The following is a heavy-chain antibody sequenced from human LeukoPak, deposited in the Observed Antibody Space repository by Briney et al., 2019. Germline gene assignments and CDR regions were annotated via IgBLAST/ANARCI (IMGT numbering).Heavy chain of an antibody. Sequence: GRSLRLSCVVSGFTFSTHGFHWVRQAPGKGLEWVSVIWHDGGRREYADSVRGRFTISRDNSNLYLQMNSLRAEDTAIYYCARDIGNSGFNLDYWGRGTPVTVSS. CDR1: GFTFSTHG. CDR2: IWHDGGRR. CDR3: ARDIGNSGFNLDY. J-gene: IGHJ4*02. D-gene: IGHD5-12*01. V-gene: IGHV3-33*01.